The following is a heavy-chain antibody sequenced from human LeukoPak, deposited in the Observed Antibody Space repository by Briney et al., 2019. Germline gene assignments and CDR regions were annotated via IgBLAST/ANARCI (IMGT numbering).Heavy chain of an antibody. CDR1: GFTVSSNY. J-gene: IGHJ4*02. CDR3: ARGAGYNYPYYFDY. D-gene: IGHD5-24*01. CDR2: IYGGGNI. Sequence: GGSLRLSCAASGFTVSSNYMNWVRQAPGKGLEWVSVIYGGGNIYYADSVKGRFTISRDNSMNTLYLQMNSLRAEDTAVYYCARGAGYNYPYYFDYWGQGTLVTVSS. V-gene: IGHV3-53*01.